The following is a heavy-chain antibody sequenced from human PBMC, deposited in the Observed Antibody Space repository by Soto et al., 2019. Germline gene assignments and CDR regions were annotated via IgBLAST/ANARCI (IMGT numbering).Heavy chain of an antibody. CDR1: GGSISSGGYY. CDR3: ARVGGINWFAP. CDR2: IYYSGST. V-gene: IGHV4-31*01. Sequence: QVQLQESGPGLVKPSQTLSLTCTVSGGSISSGGYYWSWIRQHPGKGLEWIGYIYYSGSTYYNPALQSLVTISVDTAKNQFSLKLSSVTAADTAVYYCARVGGINWFAPWGQGTLVTVSS. D-gene: IGHD1-20*01. J-gene: IGHJ5*02.